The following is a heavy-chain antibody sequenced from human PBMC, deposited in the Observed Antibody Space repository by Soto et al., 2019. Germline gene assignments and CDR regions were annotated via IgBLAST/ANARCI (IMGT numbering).Heavy chain of an antibody. D-gene: IGHD6-6*01. CDR1: GYTFTSYD. CDR2: MNPNSGNT. V-gene: IGHV1-8*01. CDR3: ARNMEYRAVYYYYYMDV. J-gene: IGHJ6*03. Sequence: EASVKVSCKASGYTFTSYDINWVRQATGQGLEWMGWMNPNSGNTGYAQKFQGRVTMTRNTSISTAYMELSSLRSEDTAVYYCARNMEYRAVYYYYYMDVWGKGTTVTVSS.